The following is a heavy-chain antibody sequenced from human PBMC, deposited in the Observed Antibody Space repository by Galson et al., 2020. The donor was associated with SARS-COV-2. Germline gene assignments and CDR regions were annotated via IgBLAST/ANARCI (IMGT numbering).Heavy chain of an antibody. V-gene: IGHV1-69*13. J-gene: IGHJ5*02. CDR1: GGTFSSYA. D-gene: IGHD3-10*01. CDR3: ARALYYYGSGNWFDP. Sequence: SVQVSCKASGGTFSSYAISWVRQAPGQGLEWMGGIIPIFGTANYAQKFQGRVTITADESTSTAYMELSSLRSEDTAVYYCARALYYYGSGNWFDPWGQGTLVTVSS. CDR2: IIPIFGTA.